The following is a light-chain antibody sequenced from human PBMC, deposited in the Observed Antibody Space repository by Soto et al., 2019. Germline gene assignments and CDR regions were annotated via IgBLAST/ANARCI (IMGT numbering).Light chain of an antibody. CDR1: QSVSSSTY. J-gene: IGKJ5*01. V-gene: IGKV3-20*01. CDR2: DAS. Sequence: EIVLTQSPGTLSLSQGERATLSCRASQSVSSSTYLAWYQQKAGQAPRLLIYDASSRATGIPDRFSGSGSRTYFTRTISRLEPKDFAVYYCQQYGSSPITFGQGTRLEIK. CDR3: QQYGSSPIT.